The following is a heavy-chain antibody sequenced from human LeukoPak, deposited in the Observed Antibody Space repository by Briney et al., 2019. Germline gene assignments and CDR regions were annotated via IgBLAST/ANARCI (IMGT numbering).Heavy chain of an antibody. CDR1: GFTFSSYA. CDR2: ISYDGSNK. J-gene: IGHJ4*02. Sequence: GGSLRLSCAASGFTFSSYAMHWVRQAPGKGLEWVAVISYDGSNKYYADSVKGRFTISRDNSKNTLYLQMNSLRAEDTAVYYCARACGGDCYSEGRGDFDYWGQGTLVTVSS. V-gene: IGHV3-30-3*01. D-gene: IGHD2-21*02. CDR3: ARACGGDCYSEGRGDFDY.